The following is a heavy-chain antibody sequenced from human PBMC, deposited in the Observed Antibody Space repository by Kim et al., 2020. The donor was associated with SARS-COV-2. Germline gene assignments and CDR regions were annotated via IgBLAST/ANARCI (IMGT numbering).Heavy chain of an antibody. CDR3: ARVLSSWYAVGNNWFDP. D-gene: IGHD6-13*01. Sequence: SETLSLTCTVSGGSISSYYWRWIRQPPGQGLEWFGYIYYSGSPNYNPSRKSRVTISVDTSKNQFSLKLSSVTAADTAVYYFARVLSSWYAVGNNWFDPGGQGTLVTVSS. CDR1: GGSISSYY. V-gene: IGHV4-59*01. CDR2: IYYSGSP. J-gene: IGHJ5*02.